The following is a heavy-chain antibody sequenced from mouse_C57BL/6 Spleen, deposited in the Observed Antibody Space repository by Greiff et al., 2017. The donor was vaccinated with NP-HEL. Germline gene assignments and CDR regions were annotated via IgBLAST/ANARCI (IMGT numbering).Heavy chain of an antibody. CDR2: ISDGGSYT. Sequence: EVQGVESGGGLVKPGGSLKLSCAASGFTFSSYAMSWVRQTPEKRLEWVATISDGGSYTYYPDNVKGRFTISRDNAKNNLYLQMSHLKSEDTAMYYCARDHYDYGHYAMDYWGQGTSVTVSS. CDR1: GFTFSSYA. J-gene: IGHJ4*01. D-gene: IGHD2-4*01. CDR3: ARDHYDYGHYAMDY. V-gene: IGHV5-4*01.